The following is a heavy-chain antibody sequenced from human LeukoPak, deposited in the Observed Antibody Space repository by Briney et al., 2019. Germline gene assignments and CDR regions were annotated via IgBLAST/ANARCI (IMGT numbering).Heavy chain of an antibody. V-gene: IGHV3-53*01. D-gene: IGHD2-15*01. J-gene: IGHJ4*02. CDR1: GFTFGDYA. Sequence: PGGSLRLSCTTSGFTFGDYAMSWFRRAPGKGLEWVSVIYSGGSTYYADSVKGRFTISRDNSKNTLYLQMNSLRAEDTAVYYCARGGGPWYFDYWGQGTLVTVSS. CDR3: ARGGGPWYFDY. CDR2: IYSGGST.